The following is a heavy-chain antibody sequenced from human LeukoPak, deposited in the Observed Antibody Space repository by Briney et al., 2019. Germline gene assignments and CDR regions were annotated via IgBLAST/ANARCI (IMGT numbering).Heavy chain of an antibody. D-gene: IGHD2-15*01. V-gene: IGHV4-59*01. CDR3: AVAAKDYYYGMDV. CDR2: IYYSGST. CDR1: GGSISSYY. Sequence: SETLSLTCTVSGGSISSYYWSWIRQPPGKGLEWIGYIYYSGSTNYNPSLKSRVTISVDASKNQFSLKLSSVTAADTAVYYCAVAAKDYYYGMDVWGQGTTVTVS. J-gene: IGHJ6*02.